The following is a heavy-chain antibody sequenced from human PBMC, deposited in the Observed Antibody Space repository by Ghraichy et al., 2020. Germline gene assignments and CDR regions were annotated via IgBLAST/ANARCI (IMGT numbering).Heavy chain of an antibody. CDR2: IYPGDSDT. D-gene: IGHD3-3*01. Sequence: GESLNISCKGSGYIFTTYWIGWVRQMPGKGLEWMGIIYPGDSDTRYSPSFQGQVTISADKSISTAYLQWSSLKASDTAMYYCARHWRQNDAFDIWGQGTMVTVSS. CDR1: GYIFTTYW. J-gene: IGHJ3*02. V-gene: IGHV5-51*01. CDR3: ARHWRQNDAFDI.